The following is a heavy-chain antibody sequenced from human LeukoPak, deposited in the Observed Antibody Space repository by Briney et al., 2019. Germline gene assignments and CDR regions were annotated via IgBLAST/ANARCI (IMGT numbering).Heavy chain of an antibody. CDR2: IYYSGST. D-gene: IGHD5-18*01. CDR3: ARAGDTAMVRDYYYYYMDA. V-gene: IGHV4-59*07. CDR1: GGSISSYD. J-gene: IGHJ6*03. Sequence: SDSLSLTCTVSGGSISSYDGSWIRQPPGKGLGWIGYIYYSGSTNYTPSHKSPVTISVDTSKDQFSLKLSSVTAADTAVYYCARAGDTAMVRDYYYYYMDAWGKGTTVTVSS.